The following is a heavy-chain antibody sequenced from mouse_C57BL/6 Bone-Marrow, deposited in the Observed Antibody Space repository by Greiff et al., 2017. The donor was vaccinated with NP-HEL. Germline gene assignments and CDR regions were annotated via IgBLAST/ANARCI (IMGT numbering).Heavy chain of an antibody. V-gene: IGHV1-5*01. CDR3: TKIYYSNFYFDF. J-gene: IGHJ2*01. Sequence: EVQLQQSGTVLARPGASVKMSCKTSGYTFTSYWMHWVKQRPGQGLEWIGAIYPGNSDTSYNQKFKGKAKLTAVTSASTAYMELSSLTNEDSAVYYCTKIYYSNFYFDFWGQGTTLTVSS. D-gene: IGHD2-5*01. CDR2: IYPGNSDT. CDR1: GYTFTSYW.